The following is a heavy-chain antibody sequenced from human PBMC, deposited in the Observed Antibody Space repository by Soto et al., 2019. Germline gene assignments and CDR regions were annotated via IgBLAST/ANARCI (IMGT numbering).Heavy chain of an antibody. J-gene: IGHJ3*02. D-gene: IGHD1-1*01. CDR1: GGTFSRYT. CDR2: IIPILGVL. CDR3: ARAWKLEPGHEAFDI. Sequence: QVQLVQSGAEVKKPGSSVKVSCKASGGTFSRYTISWVRQAPGQGLEWMGRIIPILGVLNYAQKFQGRVTVTADASTSTAYMELTSLRSEDTAVYYCARAWKLEPGHEAFDIWGQGTRVTVSS. V-gene: IGHV1-69*02.